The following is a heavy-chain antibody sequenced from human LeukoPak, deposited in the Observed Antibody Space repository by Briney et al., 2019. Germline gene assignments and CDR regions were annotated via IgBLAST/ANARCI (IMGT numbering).Heavy chain of an antibody. CDR1: GFTFSSYA. D-gene: IGHD6-13*01. J-gene: IGHJ4*02. V-gene: IGHV3-23*01. CDR2: ISGSGGST. CDR3: ARDQAGTFDY. Sequence: EGSLRLSCAASGFTFSSYAMSWVRQAPGKGLEWVSAISGSGGSTYYADSVKGRFTISRDNSKNTLYLQMNSLRAEDTALYYCARDQAGTFDYWGQGTLVTVSS.